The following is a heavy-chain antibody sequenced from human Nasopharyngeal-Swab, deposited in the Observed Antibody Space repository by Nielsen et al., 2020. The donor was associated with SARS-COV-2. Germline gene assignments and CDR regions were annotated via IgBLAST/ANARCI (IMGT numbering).Heavy chain of an antibody. D-gene: IGHD6-19*01. CDR2: IDCDDDK. Sequence: SGPTLVKPTQPLTLTCTFSGFSLSTSGMCVSWIRQPPGKALEWLARIDCDDDKYYSTSLKTRLTISKDTSKNQVVLTMTNMDPVDTATYYCARTSGVAGTSYYYYGMDVWGQGTTVTVSS. CDR1: GFSLSTSGMC. V-gene: IGHV2-70*11. J-gene: IGHJ6*02. CDR3: ARTSGVAGTSYYYYGMDV.